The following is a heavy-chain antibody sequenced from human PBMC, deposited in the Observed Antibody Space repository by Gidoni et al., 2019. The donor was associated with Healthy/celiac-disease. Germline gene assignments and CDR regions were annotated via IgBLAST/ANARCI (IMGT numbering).Heavy chain of an antibody. CDR2: ISYDGNNK. CDR3: AKVSSPSAMVRGPLHY. V-gene: IGHV3-30*04. J-gene: IGHJ4*02. CDR1: GLTFSSSA. Sequence: QVQLVESGGGVVQPARSLRLPCAASGLTFSSSAMHWVRQAPGKGLEWVAVISYDGNNKYYADSVEGRFTISRNNSKNTLYLQMNSLRAEDTAVYYCAKVSSPSAMVRGPLHYWGQGTLVTVSS. D-gene: IGHD3-10*01.